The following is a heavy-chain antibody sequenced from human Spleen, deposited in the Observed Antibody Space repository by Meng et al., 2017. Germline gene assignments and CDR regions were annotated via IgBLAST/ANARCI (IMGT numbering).Heavy chain of an antibody. CDR1: GFTFRSYG. J-gene: IGHJ4*02. V-gene: IGHV3-33*08. CDR3: ARDAGVEHWGIFDY. D-gene: IGHD1/OR15-1a*01. Sequence: VQLVGSGGGVVQPGRSLRLSCAASGFTFRSYGMHWVRQAPGKGREWVAVICYDGSNKYYADSVKGRFTISRDNSKNTLYLQMNSLRAEDTAVYYCARDAGVEHWGIFDYWGQGTLVTVSS. CDR2: ICYDGSNK.